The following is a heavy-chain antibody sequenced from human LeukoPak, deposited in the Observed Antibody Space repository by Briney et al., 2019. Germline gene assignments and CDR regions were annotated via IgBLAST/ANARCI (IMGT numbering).Heavy chain of an antibody. V-gene: IGHV1-2*02. Sequence: GASVKVSCKASGYTFTGYYMHWVRQAPGQGLEWMGWINPNSGGTNYAQKFQGRVTMTRDASISTAYMELSRLRSDDTAVYYCARDGDSSSWDTYFDYWGQGTLVTVSS. D-gene: IGHD6-13*01. CDR1: GYTFTGYY. CDR2: INPNSGGT. J-gene: IGHJ4*02. CDR3: ARDGDSSSWDTYFDY.